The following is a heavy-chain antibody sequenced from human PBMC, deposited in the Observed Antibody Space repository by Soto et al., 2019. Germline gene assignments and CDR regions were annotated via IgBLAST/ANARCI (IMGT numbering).Heavy chain of an antibody. CDR1: GFTFSSYG. V-gene: IGHV3-30*18. Sequence: PGGSLRLSCAASGFTFSSYGMHWVRQAPGKGLERVAVISYDGSNKYYADSVKGRFTISRDNSKNTLYLQMNSLRAEYTAVYYCAKGRRSGDSTGPNGFDPWGQGTLVTVS. CDR2: ISYDGSNK. D-gene: IGHD3-22*01. CDR3: AKGRRSGDSTGPNGFDP. J-gene: IGHJ5*02.